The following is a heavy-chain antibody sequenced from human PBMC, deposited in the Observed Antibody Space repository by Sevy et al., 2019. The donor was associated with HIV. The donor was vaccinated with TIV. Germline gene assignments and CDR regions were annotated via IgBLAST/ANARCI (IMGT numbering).Heavy chain of an antibody. V-gene: IGHV5-51*01. CDR3: ARNVPPTAMIRGNFYYMDV. CDR1: GYNFAIYW. D-gene: IGHD3-10*01. J-gene: IGHJ6*03. CDR2: IYPGDSDT. Sequence: GESLKISCKGSGYNFAIYWIGWVRQMPGKGLEWMGIIYPGDSDTTYSPSFQGQVTISVDKSSNTAYLQWSSLKASDTAMYYCARNVPPTAMIRGNFYYMDVWGKGTTVTVSS.